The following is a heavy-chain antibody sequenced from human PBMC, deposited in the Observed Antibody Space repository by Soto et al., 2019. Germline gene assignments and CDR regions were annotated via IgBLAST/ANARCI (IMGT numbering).Heavy chain of an antibody. J-gene: IGHJ6*02. Sequence: QVQLVQSGVEVRKPGASVKVSCRASGSTFNNYGINWVRQAPGQGLEWMGWTSASNGHTNYAQKFQGRVTMTTDTSARTAYMELRSLRSDDTALYYCARDGAANYDILTGYFSVGMDVWGQGTSVTVSS. CDR3: ARDGAANYDILTGYFSVGMDV. D-gene: IGHD3-9*01. CDR2: TSASNGHT. V-gene: IGHV1-18*01. CDR1: GSTFNNYG.